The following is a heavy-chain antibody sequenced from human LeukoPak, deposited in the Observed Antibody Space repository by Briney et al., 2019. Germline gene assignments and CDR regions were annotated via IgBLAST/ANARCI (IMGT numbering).Heavy chain of an antibody. CDR1: GFTFSSYA. Sequence: PGGSLRLSCAASGFTFSSYAMHWVRQAPGKGLKWVAVISYDGSNKYYADSVKGRFTISRGNSKNTLYLQMNSLRAEDTAVYYCARAPRIVAHFDYWGQGTLVTVSS. CDR2: ISYDGSNK. V-gene: IGHV3-30-3*01. CDR3: ARAPRIVAHFDY. D-gene: IGHD5-12*01. J-gene: IGHJ4*02.